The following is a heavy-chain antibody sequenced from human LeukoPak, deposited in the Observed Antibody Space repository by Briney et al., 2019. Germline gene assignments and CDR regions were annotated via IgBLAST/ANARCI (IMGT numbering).Heavy chain of an antibody. D-gene: IGHD6-19*01. CDR2: ISGSGGST. CDR1: GFTFSSYA. CDR3: ARQTMTGIAVYDY. V-gene: IGHV3-23*01. Sequence: PGGSLRLSCAASGFTFSSYAMSWVRQAPGKGLEWVSAISGSGGSTHYADSVKGRFTISRDNSKNTLYLQMNSLRAEDTAVYYCARQTMTGIAVYDYWGQGTLVTVSS. J-gene: IGHJ4*02.